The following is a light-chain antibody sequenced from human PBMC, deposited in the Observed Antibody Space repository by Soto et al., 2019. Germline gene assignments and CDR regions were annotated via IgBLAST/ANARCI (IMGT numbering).Light chain of an antibody. CDR1: SSDVGGYNY. CDR2: DVS. J-gene: IGLJ2*01. V-gene: IGLV2-11*01. Sequence: QSALTQPRSVSWSPGQSVTLSCTGTSSDVGGYNYVSWYQQHPGKAPKLMIYDVSKRPSGVPDRFSGSKSGNTASLTISGLQADDEADFYCCSYAGSYGYVGFGGGTKLTVL. CDR3: CSYAGSYGYVG.